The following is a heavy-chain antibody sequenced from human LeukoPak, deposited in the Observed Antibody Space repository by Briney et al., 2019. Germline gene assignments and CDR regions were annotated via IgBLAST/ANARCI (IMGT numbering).Heavy chain of an antibody. CDR3: AREAYEAFDI. J-gene: IGHJ3*02. CDR2: LRSDGSII. CDR1: GLSFRAYG. Sequence: GGSLRPPCAASGLSFRAYGIPWFRKLQGKGLVWVSRLRSDGSIITYADSVKGRFTISRDNAKNTLYLQMNSLRAEDTAVYYCAREAYEAFDIWGQGTMVTVSS. V-gene: IGHV3-74*01.